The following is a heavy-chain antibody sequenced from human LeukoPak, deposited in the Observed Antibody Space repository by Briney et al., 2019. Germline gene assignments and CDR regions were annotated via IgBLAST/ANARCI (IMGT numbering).Heavy chain of an antibody. Sequence: SETLPLTCTVSGGSISSSGYYWGWIRQPPGKGLEWIASIYYSGSTYYNPSLKSRVTISVDTSKNQLSLRLSSLTAADTAVYYCARHEYSGSYYGLSWFDPWGQGTLVTVSS. CDR3: ARHEYSGSYYGLSWFDP. V-gene: IGHV4-39*01. D-gene: IGHD1-26*01. J-gene: IGHJ5*02. CDR2: IYYSGST. CDR1: GGSISSSGYY.